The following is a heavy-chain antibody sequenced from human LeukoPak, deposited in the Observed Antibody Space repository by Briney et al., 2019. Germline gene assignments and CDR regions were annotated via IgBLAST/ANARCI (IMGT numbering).Heavy chain of an antibody. V-gene: IGHV3-48*03. CDR1: GFTFSSYE. J-gene: IGHJ4*02. CDR3: ASFATVVASDDY. Sequence: GGSLRLSCAASGFTFSSYEMNWVRQAPGKGLEWVSYISSSGSTIYYADSVKGRFTISRDNAKNSLYLQMNSLRAEDTAVYYYASFATVVASDDYWGQGTLVTVSS. D-gene: IGHD4-23*01. CDR2: ISSSGSTI.